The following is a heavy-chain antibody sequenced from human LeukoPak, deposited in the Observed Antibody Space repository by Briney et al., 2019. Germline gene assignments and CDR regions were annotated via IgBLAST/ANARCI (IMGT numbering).Heavy chain of an antibody. CDR2: INTDGSSA. CDR3: AREEIVGSTSDY. CDR1: GFTFSSHW. J-gene: IGHJ4*02. Sequence: GGSLRLSCAASGFTFSSHWMHWVRQAPGKGLVWVSRINTDGSSANYADSVRGRFTISRDNAKNTLYLQMNSLRAEDTAVYYCAREEIVGSTSDYWGQGTLVTVSS. V-gene: IGHV3-74*01. D-gene: IGHD1-26*01.